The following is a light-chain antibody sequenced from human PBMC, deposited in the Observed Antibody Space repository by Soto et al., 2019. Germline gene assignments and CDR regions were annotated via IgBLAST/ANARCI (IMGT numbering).Light chain of an antibody. CDR1: QGISSE. J-gene: IGKJ2*01. CDR3: QRGHNWPLT. CDR2: GAS. Sequence: EIVMTQSPATLSLSPGERAALSCRASQGISSELDWYQQKPGQPPRLLIYGASTRATGVPARFTGSGSGSDFTLTISGLQSEDFAVYYCQRGHNWPLTFGQGTRLEI. V-gene: IGKV3-15*01.